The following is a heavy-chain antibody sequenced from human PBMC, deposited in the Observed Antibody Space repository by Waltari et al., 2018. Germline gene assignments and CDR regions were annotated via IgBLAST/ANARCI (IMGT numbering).Heavy chain of an antibody. CDR1: GGSISSYY. J-gene: IGHJ6*03. V-gene: IGHV4-4*07. Sequence: QVQLQESGPGLVKPSETLSLTCTVSGGSISSYYWSWIRQPAGKGLEWIGRIYTSGSTNHNHSLNSGLTSSGVTSKNQFARKLSHVTAADTAVYYGASEAADSREYYYYMGVWGRGTTGTVCS. CDR3: ASEAADSREYYYYMGV. D-gene: IGHD6-13*01. CDR2: IYTSGST.